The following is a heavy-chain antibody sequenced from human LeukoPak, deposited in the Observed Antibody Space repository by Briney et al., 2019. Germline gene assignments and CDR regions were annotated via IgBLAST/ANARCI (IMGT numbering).Heavy chain of an antibody. CDR1: GYTFTGYY. CDR3: ASLKDSGYGMDV. J-gene: IGHJ6*02. D-gene: IGHD2-15*01. V-gene: IGHV1-2*02. CDR2: INPNSGGT. Sequence: ASVKVSCKASGYTFTGYYMHWVRQAPGQGFEWMGWINPNSGGTNYAQKFQGRVTMTRDTSISTAYMELSRLRSDDTAVYYCASLKDSGYGMDVWGQGTTVTVSS.